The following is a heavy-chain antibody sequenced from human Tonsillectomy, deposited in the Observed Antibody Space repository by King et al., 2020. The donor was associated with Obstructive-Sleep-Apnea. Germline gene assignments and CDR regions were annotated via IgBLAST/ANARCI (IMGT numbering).Heavy chain of an antibody. CDR1: GFTFSNYW. V-gene: IGHV3-7*03. J-gene: IGHJ4*02. CDR3: AGGIAVAANDY. CDR2: IKQDGSEK. D-gene: IGHD6-19*01. Sequence: VQLVESGGGLVQPGGSLELSCVASGFTFSNYWMSWVRQAPGKGLDWVANIKQDGSEKYYVDSVKGRFTISRDNAKNSLYLQMNSLRAEDTAVYYCAGGIAVAANDYWGQGTLVTVSS.